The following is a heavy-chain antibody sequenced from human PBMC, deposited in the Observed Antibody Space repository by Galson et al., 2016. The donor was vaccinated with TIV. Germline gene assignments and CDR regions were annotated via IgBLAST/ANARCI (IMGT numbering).Heavy chain of an antibody. V-gene: IGHV1-18*01. CDR2: ISTFNDNT. CDR1: GYTFIRYG. D-gene: IGHD2-2*03. J-gene: IGHJ4*02. Sequence: SVKVSCKASGYTFIRYGISWVRQAPGQGLEWMGWISTFNDNTKYAQKFQGRATMTTDTSTSTVSMELRSLRSDDTAVYYCARDRLDIVAVPPGIKLGFWGQGTLVTVSS. CDR3: ARDRLDIVAVPPGIKLGF.